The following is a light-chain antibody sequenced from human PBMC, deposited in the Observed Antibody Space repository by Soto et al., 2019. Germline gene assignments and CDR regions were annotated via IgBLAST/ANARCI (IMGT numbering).Light chain of an antibody. CDR1: QSVSSSY. V-gene: IGKV3-20*01. CDR3: QQYGSSPPLT. Sequence: DILLTQSPGTLSSFPGERATLSCRASQSVSSSYLAWYQQKPGQAPRLLIYGASSRATGIPDRFSGSGSGTDFTLTISRLEPEDFAVYYCQQYGSSPPLTFGQGTRLEI. CDR2: GAS. J-gene: IGKJ5*01.